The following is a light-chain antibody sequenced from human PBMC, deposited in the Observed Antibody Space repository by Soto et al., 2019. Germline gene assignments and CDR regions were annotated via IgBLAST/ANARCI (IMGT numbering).Light chain of an antibody. V-gene: IGKV1-5*01. CDR1: QNINNW. J-gene: IGKJ1*01. Sequence: GDRATITCRASQNINNWIAWYQQKPGKAPKFLIYDASTLESGVPSRFSGSGFGTEFSLTISSLQPDDFGSYYCQHMRTFGQGTKVDIK. CDR3: QHMRT. CDR2: DAS.